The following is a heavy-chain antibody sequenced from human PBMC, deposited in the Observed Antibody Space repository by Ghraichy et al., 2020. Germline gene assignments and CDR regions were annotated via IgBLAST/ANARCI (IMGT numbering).Heavy chain of an antibody. D-gene: IGHD5-24*01. CDR1: GFTFSSYA. V-gene: IGHV3-23*01. CDR3: AKNLGLQSDLYFDY. J-gene: IGHJ4*02. Sequence: GGSLRLSCAASGFTFSSYAMSWVRQAPGKGLEWVSAISGSGGSTYYADSVKGRFTISRDNSKHTLYLQMNSLRAEDTAVYYCAKNLGLQSDLYFDYWGQGTLGTVS. CDR2: ISGSGGST.